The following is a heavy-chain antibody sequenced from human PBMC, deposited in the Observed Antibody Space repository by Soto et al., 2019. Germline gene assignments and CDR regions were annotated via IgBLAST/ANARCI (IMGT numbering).Heavy chain of an antibody. CDR3: ARDRVVVVVAATHSLDYYGMDV. D-gene: IGHD2-15*01. V-gene: IGHV3-11*01. CDR2: ISSSGSTI. Sequence: QVQLVESGGGLVKPGGSLRLSCAASGFTFSDYYMSWIRQAPGKGLEWVSYISSSGSTIYYADSVKGRITISRDNAKNSLYLQMNSLRAEDTAVYYCARDRVVVVVAATHSLDYYGMDVWGQGTTVTVSS. CDR1: GFTFSDYY. J-gene: IGHJ6*02.